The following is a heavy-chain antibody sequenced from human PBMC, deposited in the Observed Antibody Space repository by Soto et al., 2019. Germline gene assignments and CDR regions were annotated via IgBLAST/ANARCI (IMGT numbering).Heavy chain of an antibody. CDR2: VLYDGRNK. D-gene: IGHD3-22*01. V-gene: IGHV3-30*18. CDR1: GFTFSSYG. CDR3: AKAGYYDSSGYYELDY. Sequence: QVQLVESGGGVVQPGRSLRLSCAASGFTFSSYGMHWVRQAPGKGLEWVAVVLYDGRNKYYADSVKGRFTISRDNSKNTVYLQMNSLRAEEMAVYYCAKAGYYDSSGYYELDYWGQGTLVTVSS. J-gene: IGHJ4*02.